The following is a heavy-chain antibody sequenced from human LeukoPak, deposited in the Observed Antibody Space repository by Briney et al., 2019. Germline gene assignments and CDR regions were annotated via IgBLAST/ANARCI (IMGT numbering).Heavy chain of an antibody. Sequence: QTGGSLRPSCAASGFTFSSYAMHWVRQAPGKGLEWVAVISYDGSNKYYADSVKGRFTISRDNSKNTLYLQMNSLRAEDTAVYYCARQGAMNTAMSQRSPRPIDYWGQGTLVTVSS. D-gene: IGHD5-18*01. CDR2: ISYDGSNK. V-gene: IGHV3-30-3*01. CDR3: ARQGAMNTAMSQRSPRPIDY. J-gene: IGHJ4*02. CDR1: GFTFSSYA.